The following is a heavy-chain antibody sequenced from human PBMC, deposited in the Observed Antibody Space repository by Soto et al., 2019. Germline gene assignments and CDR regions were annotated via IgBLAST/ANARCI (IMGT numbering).Heavy chain of an antibody. J-gene: IGHJ4*02. D-gene: IGHD2-2*01. CDR3: ARLVGRQSHAPSDY. V-gene: IGHV3-7*05. CDR1: GFTFSDYW. Sequence: EVQLVESGGGLVQPGGSLTLSCAASGFTFSDYWMTWVRQASGKGLEWVGNLKKDGREKYVTDSAEGRFTISRDNAMNSLYLQRTSLRDEDTAVYYCARLVGRQSHAPSDYWGQGTLVTVSS. CDR2: LKKDGREK.